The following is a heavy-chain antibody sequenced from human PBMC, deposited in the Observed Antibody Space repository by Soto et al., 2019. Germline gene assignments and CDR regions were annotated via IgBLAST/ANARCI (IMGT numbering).Heavy chain of an antibody. CDR1: GGSISSGGYY. Sequence: ASETLSLTCTVSGGSISSGGYYWSWIRQHPGKGLEWIGYIYYSGSTYYNPSLKSRVTISVDTSKNQFSLKLSSVTPADTAVYYCARDVAAATCGGLFDPWGQGTLVTGS. CDR3: ARDVAAATCGGLFDP. V-gene: IGHV4-31*03. CDR2: IYYSGST. D-gene: IGHD6-13*01. J-gene: IGHJ5*02.